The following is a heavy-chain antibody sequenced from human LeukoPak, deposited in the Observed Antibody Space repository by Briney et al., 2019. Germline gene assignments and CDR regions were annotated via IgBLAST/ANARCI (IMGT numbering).Heavy chain of an antibody. CDR1: GFSFSSYA. CDR2: MSSSDDGR. D-gene: IGHD4-17*01. J-gene: IGHJ3*02. Sequence: GGSLRLSCATSGFSFSSYAMSWVRQAPGKGLEWVSAMSSSDDGRYYAASVRGRFTISRDTSRSTLYLQMNSLRAEDAAVYYCARVTGDYWAFDIWGQGTMVTVSS. CDR3: ARVTGDYWAFDI. V-gene: IGHV3-23*01.